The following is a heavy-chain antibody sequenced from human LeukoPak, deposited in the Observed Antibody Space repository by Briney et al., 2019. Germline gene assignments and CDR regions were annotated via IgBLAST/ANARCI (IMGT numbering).Heavy chain of an antibody. V-gene: IGHV4-59*01. J-gene: IGHJ4*02. CDR1: GGSISGYF. D-gene: IGHD3-3*01. Sequence: PSETLSLTCTVSGGSISGYFWHWLRQPPGKGLEWIGYIHYSGGTNYKPSLKSRVTISVDTSKSQFSLKLNSVSAADPAVFYCAGVLKIGPYCDFDTGGQGTLVTVSS. CDR3: AGVLKIGPYCDFDT. CDR2: IHYSGGT.